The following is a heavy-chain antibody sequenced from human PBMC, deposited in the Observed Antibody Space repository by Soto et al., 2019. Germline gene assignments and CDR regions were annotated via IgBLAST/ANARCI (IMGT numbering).Heavy chain of an antibody. CDR2: INPNSGST. Sequence: ASVKVSCKASGYTFTGYYMHWVRQAPGQGLEWMGWINPNSGSTNYAQKLQGRVTVTTDTSTSTAYMELRRLRSDDTAVYYCARVERDLMVYATGMYNWFDPWGQGTLVTVSS. J-gene: IGHJ5*02. CDR3: ARVERDLMVYATGMYNWFDP. D-gene: IGHD2-8*01. V-gene: IGHV1-2*02. CDR1: GYTFTGYY.